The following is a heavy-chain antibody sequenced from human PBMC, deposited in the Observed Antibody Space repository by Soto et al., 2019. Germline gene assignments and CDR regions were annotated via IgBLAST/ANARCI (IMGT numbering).Heavy chain of an antibody. CDR3: AKDRRAGGNSAFYFDF. J-gene: IGHJ4*02. CDR2: ISATGGGT. CDR1: GFKFSNYA. Sequence: SLRLSCAASGFKFSNYAMSWVRQAPGKGLEWVSLISATGGGTYYADSVKGRFTISRDNSHNTLYLQVHSLTAEDTAVYYCAKDRRAGGNSAFYFDFWGQGA. V-gene: IGHV3-23*01. D-gene: IGHD3-16*01.